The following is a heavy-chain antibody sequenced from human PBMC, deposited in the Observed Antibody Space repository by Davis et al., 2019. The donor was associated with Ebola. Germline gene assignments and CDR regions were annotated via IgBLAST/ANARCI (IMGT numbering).Heavy chain of an antibody. V-gene: IGHV3-30*02. Sequence: GESLKISCAASGFTFSAFGMHWVRQTPGKGLEWVTFTWSDESKKYYADSVEGRFTVSRDNSKNMLFLQMNSLRPEDTAVYYCAKDPRAAAVGYYMDVWGKGTTVTVSS. CDR2: TWSDESKK. J-gene: IGHJ6*03. CDR3: AKDPRAAAVGYYMDV. CDR1: GFTFSAFG. D-gene: IGHD2-15*01.